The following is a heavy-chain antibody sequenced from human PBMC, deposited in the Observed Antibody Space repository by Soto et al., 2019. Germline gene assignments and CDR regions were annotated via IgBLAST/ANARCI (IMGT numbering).Heavy chain of an antibody. CDR1: GGSVRSGSYY. CDR3: ARGIDGCYKGRYYDGMDV. V-gene: IGHV4-61*03. J-gene: IGHJ6*02. D-gene: IGHD6-19*01. Sequence: QVQLQESGPGLVKPSETLSLTCTVSGGSVRSGSYYWSWIRQPPGKGVEWIGYIYYSGSTNYNPSLQNRVTMSVDTAKNHFSLNLSSVSAADTAVYYCARGIDGCYKGRYYDGMDVWGQGTPVTVSS. CDR2: IYYSGST.